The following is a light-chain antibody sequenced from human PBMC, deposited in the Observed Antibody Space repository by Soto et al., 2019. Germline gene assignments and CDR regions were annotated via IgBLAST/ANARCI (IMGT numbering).Light chain of an antibody. CDR1: ESISRH. CDR3: QQSYSTLSIT. CDR2: AAS. J-gene: IGKJ5*01. Sequence: DIQMTQSPSSLSASVGDRVTITCRASESISRHLNWYQQKPGKAPKLLIYAASSLQNGVPSRFSGSGPGTDFTPPISNLQPQDFATYYCQQSYSTLSITVGQGTRLEIK. V-gene: IGKV1-39*01.